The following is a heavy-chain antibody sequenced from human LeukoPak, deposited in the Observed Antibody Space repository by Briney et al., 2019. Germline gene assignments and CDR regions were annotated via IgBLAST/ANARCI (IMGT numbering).Heavy chain of an antibody. V-gene: IGHV3-23*01. CDR2: ISSTGGTA. J-gene: IGHJ4*02. CDR3: ARRSGIAVAGAFDY. D-gene: IGHD6-19*01. CDR1: GFTFSSFG. Sequence: GGSLRLSCAASGFTFSSFGMSWVRQAPGKGLEWVSAISSTGGTAYYADSVKGRFTISRDNSKNTLYLQMNSLRAEDTAVYYCARRSGIAVAGAFDYWGQGTLVTVSS.